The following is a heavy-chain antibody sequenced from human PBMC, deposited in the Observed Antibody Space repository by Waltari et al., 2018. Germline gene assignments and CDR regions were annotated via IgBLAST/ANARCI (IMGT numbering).Heavy chain of an antibody. Sequence: QVQLQESGPGLVKPSQTLSLTCTVSGGSISSGSYYWSWIRQPAGKGLEWIGRIYTSGSTNYNPSLKSRVSIAVDTSKNQFSLKLSSVTAADTAVYYCARDALGGGRGAYWGQGTLVTVSS. J-gene: IGHJ4*02. V-gene: IGHV4-61*02. CDR1: GGSISSGSYY. D-gene: IGHD3-16*01. CDR3: ARDALGGGRGAY. CDR2: IYTSGST.